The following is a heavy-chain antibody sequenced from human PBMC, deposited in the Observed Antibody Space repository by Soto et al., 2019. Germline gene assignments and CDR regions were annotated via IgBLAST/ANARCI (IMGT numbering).Heavy chain of an antibody. Sequence: QVQLVQSGAEVKKPGASVKVSCKASGYTFTSYGISRVRQAPGQGLEWMGWISAYNGNTNYAQKLQGRVTMTTDTSTSTAYMELRSLRSDDTAVYYCARVTYSGYDSGDYYYYYMDVWGKGTTVTVSS. J-gene: IGHJ6*03. CDR3: ARVTYSGYDSGDYYYYYMDV. V-gene: IGHV1-18*01. CDR2: ISAYNGNT. D-gene: IGHD5-12*01. CDR1: GYTFTSYG.